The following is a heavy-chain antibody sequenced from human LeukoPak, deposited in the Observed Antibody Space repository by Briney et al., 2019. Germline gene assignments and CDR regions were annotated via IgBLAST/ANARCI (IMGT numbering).Heavy chain of an antibody. Sequence: ASLKVSCKASGYTFTGYYIHWVRQAPGQGLEWIGWINPNSGGTNYAQNFQRRVTMTRDTSISTAYMELSRLRSDDTAVYYCARTFYDISLAFDIWGQGTMVTVSS. V-gene: IGHV1-2*02. D-gene: IGHD3-22*01. CDR3: ARTFYDISLAFDI. J-gene: IGHJ3*02. CDR2: INPNSGGT. CDR1: GYTFTGYY.